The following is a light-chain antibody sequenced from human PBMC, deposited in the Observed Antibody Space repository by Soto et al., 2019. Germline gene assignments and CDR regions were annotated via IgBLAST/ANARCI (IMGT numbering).Light chain of an antibody. J-gene: IGKJ4*01. CDR2: GAS. CDR1: QGITNY. CDR3: QQHYDYPLT. Sequence: DIQLAQSPSFLPASVGDRVTITCRASQGITNYLAWYQQKPGKAPNLLISGASTLQSGVPSRFSGSGSGTEFTLTISTLQPEDCATYYCQQHYDYPLTFGGGTKVEIK. V-gene: IGKV1-9*01.